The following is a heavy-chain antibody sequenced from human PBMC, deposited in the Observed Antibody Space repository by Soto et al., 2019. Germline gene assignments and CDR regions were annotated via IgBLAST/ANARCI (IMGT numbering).Heavy chain of an antibody. V-gene: IGHV3-30*18. J-gene: IGHJ5*02. D-gene: IGHD3-3*01. CDR3: AKTYYDFWSGPLNWFDP. CDR2: ISNDGSNK. Sequence: GGSLRLSCAASGFTFSNYYMNWVRQAPGKGLEWVSFISNDGSNKYYVDSVKGRFTISRDNSKNTLYLQMNSLRAEDTAVYYCAKTYYDFWSGPLNWFDPWGQGTLVTVSS. CDR1: GFTFSNYY.